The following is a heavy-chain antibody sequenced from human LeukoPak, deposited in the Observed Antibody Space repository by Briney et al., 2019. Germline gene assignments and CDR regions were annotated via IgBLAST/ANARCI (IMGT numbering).Heavy chain of an antibody. CDR2: IYSGGST. Sequence: GGSLRLSCAASGFTVSSNYMSWVRQAPGKGLEWVSVIYSGGSTYYADSVKGRFTISRDNSKNTLYLQMNSLRAEDTAVYYCARVKYAGAFDIWGQGTMVTVSS. CDR1: GFTVSSNY. J-gene: IGHJ3*02. CDR3: ARVKYAGAFDI. V-gene: IGHV3-53*01. D-gene: IGHD2-2*01.